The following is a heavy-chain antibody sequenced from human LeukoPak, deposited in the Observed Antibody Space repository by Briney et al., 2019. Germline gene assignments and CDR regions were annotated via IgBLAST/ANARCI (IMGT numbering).Heavy chain of an antibody. CDR3: ATTSGYFYY. Sequence: ASMKVSCKASAYTFTDYYMHWVRQAPGQGLEWMGRINPSSGDTNYAQNFQGRVTMTRDTSISTAYMELSRLRSDDTAVYYCATTSGYFYYWGQGTLVTVSS. CDR1: AYTFTDYY. D-gene: IGHD1-26*01. J-gene: IGHJ4*02. CDR2: INPSSGDT. V-gene: IGHV1-2*06.